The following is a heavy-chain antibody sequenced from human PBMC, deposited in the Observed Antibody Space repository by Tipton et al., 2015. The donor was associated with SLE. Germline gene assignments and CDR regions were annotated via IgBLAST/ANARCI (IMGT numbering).Heavy chain of an antibody. J-gene: IGHJ5*02. CDR2: IHDSGLT. V-gene: IGHV4-31*03. Sequence: TLSLTCSVSGGSISSGGYYWSWIRHHPGKGLEWIGYIHDSGLTYYNPSLKSRVTISVDTSKNQFSLKLSSVTVADTAIYYCARDFRADGNGFGPWGQGTLVTVSS. CDR1: GGSISSGGYY. CDR3: ARDFRADGNGFGP. D-gene: IGHD5-24*01.